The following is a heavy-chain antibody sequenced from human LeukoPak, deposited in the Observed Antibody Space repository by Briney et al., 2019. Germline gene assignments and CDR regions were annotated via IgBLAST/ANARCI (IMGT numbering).Heavy chain of an antibody. CDR3: ARDRNDFWSGYPYYYYYGMDA. D-gene: IGHD3-3*01. V-gene: IGHV3-21*01. Sequence: GGSLRLSCAASGFTFSSYSMNWVRQAPGKGLEWVSSISSSSSYIYYADSVKGRFTISRDNAKNSLYLQMNSLGAEDTAVYYCARDRNDFWSGYPYYYYYGMDAWGQGTTVTVSS. CDR2: ISSSSSYI. CDR1: GFTFSSYS. J-gene: IGHJ6*02.